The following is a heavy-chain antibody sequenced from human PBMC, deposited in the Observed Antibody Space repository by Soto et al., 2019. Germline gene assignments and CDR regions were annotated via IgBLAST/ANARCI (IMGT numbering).Heavy chain of an antibody. D-gene: IGHD3-22*01. CDR3: ARDYFDSSDYTTNWFDP. CDR2: IYHTGNA. J-gene: IGHJ5*02. CDR1: GGSISSSSYY. V-gene: IGHV4-39*01. Sequence: SETLSLTCTVSGGSISSSSYYWGWIRQPPGKGLEWIGSIYHTGNAYYNPSLKSRVTIFVDTSKNQFSLKLTSVTAADTALYFCARDYFDSSDYTTNWFDPWGQGTVVTVSS.